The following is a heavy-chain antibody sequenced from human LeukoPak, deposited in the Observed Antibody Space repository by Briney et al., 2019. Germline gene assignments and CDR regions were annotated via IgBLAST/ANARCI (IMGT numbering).Heavy chain of an antibody. CDR3: ARDGELEVDLDYYYYYYMDV. CDR2: IIPIFGTA. J-gene: IGHJ6*03. V-gene: IGHV1-69*05. Sequence: SVKVSCKASGGTFSSYAISLVRQAPGQGLEWMGRIIPIFGTANYAQKFQGRVTITTDESTSTAYMELSSLRSEDTAVYYCARDGELEVDLDYYYYYYMDVWGKGTTVTVSS. D-gene: IGHD3-10*01. CDR1: GGTFSSYA.